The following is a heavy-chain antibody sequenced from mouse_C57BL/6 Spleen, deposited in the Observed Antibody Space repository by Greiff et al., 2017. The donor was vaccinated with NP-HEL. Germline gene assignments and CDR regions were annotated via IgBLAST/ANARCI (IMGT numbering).Heavy chain of an antibody. V-gene: IGHV1-18*01. CDR3: ARHSGSSSYYDMDF. J-gene: IGHJ4*01. CDR2: INPNNGGT. Sequence: EVQLQESGAELVKPGASVKISCKASGYTFTDYNMDWVKQSPGKSLEWIGDINPNNGGTIYNQKFKGKATLTVEKSSSTAYMELRSLTSEDTAVYYSARHSGSSSYYDMDFWGKGTSVTVSS. CDR1: GYTFTDYN. D-gene: IGHD1-1*01.